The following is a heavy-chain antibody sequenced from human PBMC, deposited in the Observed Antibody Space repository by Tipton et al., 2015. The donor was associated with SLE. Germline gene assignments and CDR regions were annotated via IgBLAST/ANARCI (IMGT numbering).Heavy chain of an antibody. Sequence: TLSLTCAVYGGSFSGYYWSWIRQPPGKGLEWIGEINHSGSTNYNPSLKSRVTISVDTSKIQFSLKLSSVTAADTAVYYCATGYDFQTGWFQHWGQGTLVTVSS. CDR2: INHSGST. CDR3: ATGYDFQTGWFQH. V-gene: IGHV4-34*01. CDR1: GGSFSGYY. J-gene: IGHJ1*01. D-gene: IGHD5-12*01.